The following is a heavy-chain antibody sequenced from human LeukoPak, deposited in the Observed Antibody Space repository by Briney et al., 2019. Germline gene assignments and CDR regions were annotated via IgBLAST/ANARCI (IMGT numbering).Heavy chain of an antibody. V-gene: IGHV3-23*01. CDR2: ISGSGGST. CDR3: AKNQRNYYYYGMDV. D-gene: IGHD2-2*01. CDR1: GFTFSSYA. Sequence: GGSLRLSCAASGFTFSSYAMSWVRQAPGKGLEWVSAISGSGGSTYYADSVKGRFTISRDNSKNTLYLQMNSLRAEDTAVYYCAKNQRNYYYYGMDVWGQGTTVTVSS. J-gene: IGHJ6*02.